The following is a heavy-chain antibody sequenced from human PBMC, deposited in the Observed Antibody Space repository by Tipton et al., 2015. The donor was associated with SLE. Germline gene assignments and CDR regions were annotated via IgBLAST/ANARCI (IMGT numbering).Heavy chain of an antibody. D-gene: IGHD6-19*01. Sequence: SLRLSCAASGFTFSSYAMSWVRQAPGKGLEWVAVIWYDGSNKYYADSVKGRFTISRDNSKNTLSLQMNSLRAEDTAVYYCARDRYSSGWYYFDYWGQGTLVTVSS. CDR1: GFTFSSYA. CDR3: ARDRYSSGWYYFDY. J-gene: IGHJ4*02. V-gene: IGHV3-33*08. CDR2: IWYDGSNK.